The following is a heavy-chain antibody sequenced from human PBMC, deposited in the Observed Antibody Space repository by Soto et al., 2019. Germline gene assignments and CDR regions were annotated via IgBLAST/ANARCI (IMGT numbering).Heavy chain of an antibody. V-gene: IGHV1-69*02. CDR2: IIPILGIA. Sequence: GASVKVSCKASGGTFSSYTISWVRQAPGQGLEWMGRIIPILGIANYAQKFQGRVTITADKSTSTAYMELRSLRSDDTAVYYCARWDYGYYARFDYWGQGTLVTVSS. CDR3: ARWDYGYYARFDY. D-gene: IGHD4-17*01. CDR1: GGTFSSYT. J-gene: IGHJ4*02.